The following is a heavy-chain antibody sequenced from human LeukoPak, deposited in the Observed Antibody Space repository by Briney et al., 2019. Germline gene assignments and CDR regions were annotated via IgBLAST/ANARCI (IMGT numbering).Heavy chain of an antibody. CDR3: AKGPTRQGHCSTTSGHDYYFDY. V-gene: IGHV3-23*01. J-gene: IGHJ4*02. CDR2: ISASGGST. Sequence: GGSLRLSCAVSGFSSSKFTMTSGRQAPGKGLEWVSAISASGGSTYYADSVKGRFTISRDNSKDTLYLQMNSLRAEGTALYYCAKGPTRQGHCSTTSGHDYYFDYWSQGTLVTVSS. D-gene: IGHD2-2*01. CDR1: GFSSSKFT.